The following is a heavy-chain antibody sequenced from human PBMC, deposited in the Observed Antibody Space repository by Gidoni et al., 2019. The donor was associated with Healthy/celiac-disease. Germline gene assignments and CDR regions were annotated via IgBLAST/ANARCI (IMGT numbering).Heavy chain of an antibody. Sequence: EVQLVESGGGLVQPGGSLMLPCAASGFTFSSYWTSWVRQAPGKGLEWVANIKQDGSEKYYVDSVKGRFTISRDNAKNSLYLQMNSLRAEDTAVYYCARDLSGSSWYWGTYYFDYWGQGTLVTVSS. CDR2: IKQDGSEK. D-gene: IGHD6-13*01. CDR1: GFTFSSYW. V-gene: IGHV3-7*03. J-gene: IGHJ4*02. CDR3: ARDLSGSSWYWGTYYFDY.